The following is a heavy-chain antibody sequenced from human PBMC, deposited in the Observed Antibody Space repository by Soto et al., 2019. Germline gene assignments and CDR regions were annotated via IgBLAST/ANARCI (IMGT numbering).Heavy chain of an antibody. D-gene: IGHD2-21*02. V-gene: IGHV4-59*01. CDR1: GGKIRDYC. Sequence: LETQCVTWTVAGGKIRDYCGSRIRQPTGKGLEWIGYIYYSGSTNYNPSLKSRVTISADTSKNQFALKLSSVTAADTAVYYCARCGGDDYYPDMGVCGKRTTVTVSS. CDR3: ARCGGDDYYPDMGV. CDR2: IYYSGST. J-gene: IGHJ6*03.